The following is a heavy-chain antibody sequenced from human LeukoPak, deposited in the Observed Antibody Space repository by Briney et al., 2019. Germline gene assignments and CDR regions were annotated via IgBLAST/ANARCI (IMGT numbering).Heavy chain of an antibody. J-gene: IGHJ4*02. V-gene: IGHV3-23*01. CDR2: ISGSGGST. CDR1: GFTFSSYA. CDR3: AKVWSIMITFGGVT. Sequence: GGSLRLSCAASGFTFSSYAMSWVRQAPGKGREWVSAISGSGGSTYYADSVKGRFTISRDNSKNTLYLQMNSLRAEDTAVYYCAKVWSIMITFGGVTWGQGTLVTVSS. D-gene: IGHD3-16*01.